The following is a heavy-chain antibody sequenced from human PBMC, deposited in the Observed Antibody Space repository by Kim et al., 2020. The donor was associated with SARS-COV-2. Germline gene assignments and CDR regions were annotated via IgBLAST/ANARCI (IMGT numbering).Heavy chain of an antibody. CDR3: ARRVGVTWYFDL. D-gene: IGHD1-26*01. Sequence: GGSLRLSCAASGFTVSSNHMSWVRQAPGKGLEWVSLIYSGGSPYYADFVKGRFTISRDNSKNTLFLQMNSLSVEDTAVYYCARRVGVTWYFDLWGRGTLVTVSS. J-gene: IGHJ2*01. CDR1: GFTVSSNH. CDR2: IYSGGSP. V-gene: IGHV3-53*01.